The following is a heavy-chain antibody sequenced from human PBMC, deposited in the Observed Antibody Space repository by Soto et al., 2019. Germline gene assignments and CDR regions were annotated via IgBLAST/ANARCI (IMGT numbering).Heavy chain of an antibody. CDR3: ARGAAPGADYGLDV. V-gene: IGHV4-4*07. J-gene: IGHJ6*02. CDR2: IYSSGGT. Sequence: SETLSLTCSVSGGSISSYYWNWIRQPAGKGLEWIGRIYSSGGTNYNPSLTSRVTMSVDTSKKQFALKLSSVTAADTAVYYCARGAAPGADYGLDVWGQGTTVTVSS. CDR1: GGSISSYY. D-gene: IGHD6-13*01.